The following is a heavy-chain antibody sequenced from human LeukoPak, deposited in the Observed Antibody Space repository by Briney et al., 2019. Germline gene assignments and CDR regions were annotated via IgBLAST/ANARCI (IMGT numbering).Heavy chain of an antibody. Sequence: GGSLKLSCEASGFTFSGSAVHWVRRASGKGLEWVGRVRVRADNYATTLAASVQGRFTISRDDSKNTAYLQMNSLKTGDTAVYYCTKHEGLTNAFDIWGQGTMVTVSS. CDR3: TKHEGLTNAFDI. CDR2: VRVRADNYAT. V-gene: IGHV3-73*01. CDR1: GFTFSGSA. J-gene: IGHJ3*02. D-gene: IGHD1-1*01.